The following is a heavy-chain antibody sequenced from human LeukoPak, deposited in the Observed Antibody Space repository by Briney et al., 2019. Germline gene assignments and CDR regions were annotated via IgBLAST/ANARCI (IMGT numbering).Heavy chain of an antibody. J-gene: IGHJ4*02. V-gene: IGHV1-69*13. Sequence: SVKVSCTASGGTFSSYAISWVRQAPGQGLEWMGGIIPIFGTANYAQKFQGRVTITADESTSTAYMELSSLRSEDTAVYYCARAQIEWELSTYLDYWGQGTLVTVSS. CDR2: IIPIFGTA. CDR3: ARAQIEWELSTYLDY. D-gene: IGHD1-26*01. CDR1: GGTFSSYA.